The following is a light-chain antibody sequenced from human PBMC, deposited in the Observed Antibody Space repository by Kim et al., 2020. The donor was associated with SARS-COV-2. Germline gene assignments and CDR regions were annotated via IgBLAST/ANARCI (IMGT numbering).Light chain of an antibody. J-gene: IGKJ4*01. CDR1: QSVSSSY. V-gene: IGKV3-20*01. Sequence: SPGERATLSCRASQSVSSSYLAWYQPKPGQAPRLLIYGASSRATGIPDRFSGSGSGTDFTLTISRLEPEDFAVYYCQQYGSSPLTFGGGTKVDIK. CDR2: GAS. CDR3: QQYGSSPLT.